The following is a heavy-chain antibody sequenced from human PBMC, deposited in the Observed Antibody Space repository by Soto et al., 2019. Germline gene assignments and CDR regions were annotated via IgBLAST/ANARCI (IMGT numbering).Heavy chain of an antibody. CDR2: INHSGST. Sequence: PSETLSLTCAVSGDSISRGYHWSWIRQPPGKGLEWIGEINHSGSTNYNPSLKSRVTISVDTSKNQFSLKLSSVTAADTAVYYCARVGQLRYFDWLPQGSYYFDYWGQGTLVTVSS. D-gene: IGHD3-9*01. V-gene: IGHV4-34*01. CDR1: GDSISRGYH. J-gene: IGHJ4*02. CDR3: ARVGQLRYFDWLPQGSYYFDY.